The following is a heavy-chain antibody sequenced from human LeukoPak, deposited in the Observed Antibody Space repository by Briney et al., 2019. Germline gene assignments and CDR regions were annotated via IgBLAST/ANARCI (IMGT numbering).Heavy chain of an antibody. CDR2: IIPIFGTA. CDR1: GGTFSSYA. CDR3: VGGLDFWSGYYDY. D-gene: IGHD3-3*01. V-gene: IGHV1-69*13. J-gene: IGHJ4*02. Sequence: SVKVSRKASGGTFSSYAISWVRQAPGQGLEWMGGIIPIFGTANYAQKFQGRVTITADESTSTAYMELSSLRSEDTAVYYCVGGLDFWSGYYDYWGQGTLVTVSS.